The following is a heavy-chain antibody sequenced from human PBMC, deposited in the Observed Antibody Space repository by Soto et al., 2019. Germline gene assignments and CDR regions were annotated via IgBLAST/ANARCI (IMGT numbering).Heavy chain of an antibody. D-gene: IGHD4-4*01. CDR3: ASYRGALYFDS. V-gene: IGHV4-59*01. CDR2: VFYGGT. CDR1: GRSMSSNY. J-gene: IGHJ4*02. Sequence: TSETLSLTCSVSGRSMSSNYWSWIRQSPDKGLEWLGYVFYGGTDYNPSLEGRGSMSVETSQSQFSLRLTSVTAADTAVYYCASYRGALYFDSWGQGILVTVSS.